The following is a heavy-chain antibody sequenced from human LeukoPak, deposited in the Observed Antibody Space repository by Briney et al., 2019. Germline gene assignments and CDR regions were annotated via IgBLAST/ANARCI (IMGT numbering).Heavy chain of an antibody. CDR1: GFNFSSYS. CDR2: ISSSSSYI. CDR3: AREGSSSWYYFDY. J-gene: IGHJ4*02. D-gene: IGHD6-13*01. Sequence: GGSLRLSCAASGFNFSSYSMNWVRQAPGKGLEWVSSISSSSSYIYYADSVKGRFTISRDNAKNSLYLQMNSLRAEDTAVYYCAREGSSSWYYFDYWGQGTLVTVSS. V-gene: IGHV3-21*01.